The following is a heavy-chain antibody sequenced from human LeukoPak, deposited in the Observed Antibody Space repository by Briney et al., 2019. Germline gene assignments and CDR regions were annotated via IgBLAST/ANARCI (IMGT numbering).Heavy chain of an antibody. J-gene: IGHJ5*02. CDR2: INPNSGGT. V-gene: IGHV1-2*06. D-gene: IGHD6-19*01. Sequence: ASVKISCKVSGYTFTDYYMHWVRQAPGQGREWMGRINPNSGGTNYAQKFQGRVTMTREKSISTAYMELSRLRSDDTAVYYCASESSGWSGFDPWGQGTLVTVSS. CDR1: GYTFTDYY. CDR3: ASESSGWSGFDP.